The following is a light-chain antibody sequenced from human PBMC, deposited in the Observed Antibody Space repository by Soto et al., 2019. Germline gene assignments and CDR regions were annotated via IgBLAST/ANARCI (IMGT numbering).Light chain of an antibody. CDR2: EVT. V-gene: IGLV2-14*01. Sequence: QSALTQPASVSGSPGQSITISCTGTTSDVGGYNFVSWYQQHPGKAPKFMIYEVTNRPSGVSNRFSGSKSGNTASLTISGLQAEDEADYYCNSYTSSTTRVFGTGTKLTVL. J-gene: IGLJ1*01. CDR3: NSYTSSTTRV. CDR1: TSDVGGYNF.